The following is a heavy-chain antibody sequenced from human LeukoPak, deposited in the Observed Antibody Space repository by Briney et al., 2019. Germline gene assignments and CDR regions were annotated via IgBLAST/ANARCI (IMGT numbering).Heavy chain of an antibody. CDR1: GFTFSSYS. J-gene: IGHJ4*02. Sequence: PGGSLRLSCAASGFTFSSYSMNWVRQAPGKGLEWVSYISSGSSTIYYADSVKGRFTISRDNAKNSLYLQMNSLRAEDTAVYYCARAQEDDRDPTDYWGQGTLVTVSS. CDR3: ARAQEDDRDPTDY. CDR2: ISSGSSTI. D-gene: IGHD4-17*01. V-gene: IGHV3-48*01.